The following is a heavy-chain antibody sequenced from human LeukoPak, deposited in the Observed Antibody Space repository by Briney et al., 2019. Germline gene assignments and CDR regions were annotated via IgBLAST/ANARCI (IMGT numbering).Heavy chain of an antibody. CDR3: ARHLGGLRNLKWFDP. J-gene: IGHJ5*02. CDR2: IYYSGST. V-gene: IGHV4-39*01. Sequence: PETLSLTCTVSDGSITNDNYYWGWIRQPPGKGLEWIGSIYYSGSTYYNPSLKSRVTISVDTSKNQFSLKLTSVTAADTAMYSCARHLGGLRNLKWFDPWGRGTLVTVSS. D-gene: IGHD3-16*01. CDR1: DGSITNDNYY.